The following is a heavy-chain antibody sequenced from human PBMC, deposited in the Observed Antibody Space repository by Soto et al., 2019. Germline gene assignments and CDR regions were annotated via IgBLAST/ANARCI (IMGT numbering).Heavy chain of an antibody. CDR1: GFTFSSYG. Sequence: GGSLRLSCAASGFTFSSYGMHWVRQAPGKGLEWVAVISYDGSNKYYADSVKGRFTISRDNSKNTLYLQMNSLRAEDTAVYYCAAPLGRGLTGYYNPFDYWGQGTLVTVSS. V-gene: IGHV3-30*03. D-gene: IGHD3-9*01. CDR3: AAPLGRGLTGYYNPFDY. CDR2: ISYDGSNK. J-gene: IGHJ4*02.